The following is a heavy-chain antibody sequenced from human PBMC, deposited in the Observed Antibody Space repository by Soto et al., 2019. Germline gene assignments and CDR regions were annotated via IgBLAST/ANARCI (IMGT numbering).Heavy chain of an antibody. CDR3: AREVYHDRKIDY. CDR1: GGSISSGDFY. D-gene: IGHD2-2*01. J-gene: IGHJ4*02. V-gene: IGHV4-30-4*01. CDR2: IYYSGSS. Sequence: PSETLSLTCTVSGGSISSGDFYWRWIRQPPGKGLEWIGYIYYSGSSYHNPSLQSRVTMSVDTSKNQFSLKLSSVTAADTAVYYCAREVYHDRKIDYWGQGTLVTVSS.